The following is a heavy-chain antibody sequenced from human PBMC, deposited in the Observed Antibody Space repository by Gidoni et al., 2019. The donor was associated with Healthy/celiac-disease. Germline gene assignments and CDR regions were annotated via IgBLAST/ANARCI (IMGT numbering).Heavy chain of an antibody. V-gene: IGHV1-69*01. CDR2: IIPIFGTA. D-gene: IGHD6-13*01. CDR3: ARSIAGTTVPGTFGVDY. CDR1: GGTFSSYA. J-gene: IGHJ4*02. Sequence: QVQLVQSGAEVKKPGSSVKVSCKASGGTFSSYAISWVRQAPGQGLEWMGGIIPIFGTANYAQKFQGRVTITADESTSTAYMELSSLRSEDTAVYYCARSIAGTTVPGTFGVDYWGQGTLVTVSS.